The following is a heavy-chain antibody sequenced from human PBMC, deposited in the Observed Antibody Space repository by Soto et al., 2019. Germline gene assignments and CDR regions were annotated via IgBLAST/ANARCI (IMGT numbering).Heavy chain of an antibody. V-gene: IGHV3-11*04. CDR2: ISPRSTTI. CDR1: GFIFNDFY. Sequence: GGSLRLSCAASGFIFNDFYMTWIRQAPGKGLEWVAYISPRSTTIKYADSVKGRFTISRNKAKRSLYLQMMSLTAEDTAIYYCVRGGGGGLFDPWGQGTMVTVSS. D-gene: IGHD2-15*01. CDR3: VRGGGGGLFDP. J-gene: IGHJ5*02.